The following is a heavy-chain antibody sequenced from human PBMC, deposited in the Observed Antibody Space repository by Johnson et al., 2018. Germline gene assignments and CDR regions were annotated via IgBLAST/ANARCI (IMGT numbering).Heavy chain of an antibody. CDR3: ARPIGDNYYYYYYMDV. Sequence: QVQLLESGGGVVQXGRSLRLXCAATAFTFSSYGMHWVRQAPGKGLEWVALIWYDGNNKYYADSVKGRFTISRDNSKNTLFLQMNSLRAEDTAVYYCARPIGDNYYYYYYMDVWGKGTTVTVSS. CDR1: AFTFSSYG. CDR2: IWYDGNNK. V-gene: IGHV3-33*01. J-gene: IGHJ6*03. D-gene: IGHD3-16*01.